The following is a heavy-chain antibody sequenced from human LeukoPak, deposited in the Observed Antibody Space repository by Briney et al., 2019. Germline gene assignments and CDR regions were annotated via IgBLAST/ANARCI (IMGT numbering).Heavy chain of an antibody. CDR3: ARTWGYAWFDP. J-gene: IGHJ5*02. V-gene: IGHV4-59*08. D-gene: IGHD7-27*01. CDR1: GGSISSYY. Sequence: SETLSLTCTVSGGSISSYYWSWIRQPPGKGLEWIGYIYYGGSTNYNPSLKSRVTISVDTSKNQFSLKLSSVTAADTAVYYCARTWGYAWFDPWGQGTLVTVSS. CDR2: IYYGGST.